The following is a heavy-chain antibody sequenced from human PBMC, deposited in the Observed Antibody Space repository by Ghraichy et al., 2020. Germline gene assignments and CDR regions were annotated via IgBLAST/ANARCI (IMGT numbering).Heavy chain of an antibody. Sequence: GESLNISCAASGFTFSTYSMHWVRQAPGKGLEWVAVISYDGNFKYYADSVKGRFTISRDNSKNTVYLQMNSLRGEDTALYYCARDIKSSSWSYFYYAMDVWGQGTTVTVSS. D-gene: IGHD6-13*01. CDR3: ARDIKSSSWSYFYYAMDV. CDR2: ISYDGNFK. J-gene: IGHJ6*02. V-gene: IGHV3-30-3*01. CDR1: GFTFSTYS.